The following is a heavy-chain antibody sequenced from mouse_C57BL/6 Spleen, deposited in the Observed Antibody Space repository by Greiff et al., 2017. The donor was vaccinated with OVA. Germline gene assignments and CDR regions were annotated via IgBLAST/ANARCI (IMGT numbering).Heavy chain of an antibody. Sequence: QVQLQQSGAELVKPGASVKISCKASGYAFSSYWMNWVKQRPGKGLEWIGQIYPGDGDTNYNGKFKGKATLTGDKSSSTAYMQLSSLTSEDSAVYFCARADDGYYGEAWFAYWGQGTLVTVSA. J-gene: IGHJ3*01. CDR1: GYAFSSYW. CDR2: IYPGDGDT. CDR3: ARADDGYYGEAWFAY. V-gene: IGHV1-80*01. D-gene: IGHD2-3*01.